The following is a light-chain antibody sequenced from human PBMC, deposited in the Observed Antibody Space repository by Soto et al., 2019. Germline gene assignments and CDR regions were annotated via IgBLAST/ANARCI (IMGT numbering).Light chain of an antibody. CDR3: LQYDNWPPWT. J-gene: IGKJ1*01. CDR2: GAS. V-gene: IGKV3-15*01. Sequence: EIVMTQSPGTLSVSPGESASLSCRAGQSVSSNLAWYQQKPGQAPRLLIYGASTRATGVPARFSGSGSGTEFTLTITSLQSEDFAVYYCLQYDNWPPWTFGQGTKVEMK. CDR1: QSVSSN.